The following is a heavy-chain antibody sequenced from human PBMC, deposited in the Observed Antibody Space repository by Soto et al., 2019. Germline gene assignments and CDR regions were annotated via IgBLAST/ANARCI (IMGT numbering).Heavy chain of an antibody. CDR2: IIPIFGTA. J-gene: IGHJ6*02. Sequence: SVKVSCKASGGTFSSYTISWVRQAPGQGLEWMGGIIPIFGTANYAQKFQGRVTITADESTSTAYMELSSLRSEDTAVYYCARHPGGRGYYYGMDVWGQGTTVTVSS. V-gene: IGHV1-69*13. D-gene: IGHD2-15*01. CDR3: ARHPGGRGYYYGMDV. CDR1: GGTFSSYT.